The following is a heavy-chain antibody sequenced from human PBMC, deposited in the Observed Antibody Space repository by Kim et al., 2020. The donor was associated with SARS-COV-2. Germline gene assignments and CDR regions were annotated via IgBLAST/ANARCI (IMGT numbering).Heavy chain of an antibody. CDR2: MGRNGDT. V-gene: IGHV3-23*01. CDR1: GFTLNNYA. J-gene: IGHJ2*01. CDR3: AKRGDDSYGGWAYFDL. Sequence: GGSLRLSCAASGFTLNNYAMYWVRQTPGKGLEWVSAMGRNGDTYNADPVKGRFFISRDTSKSTVYLQMNSLRADDTAIYYCAKRGDDSYGGWAYFDLWGRGALVTVSS. D-gene: IGHD2-21*02.